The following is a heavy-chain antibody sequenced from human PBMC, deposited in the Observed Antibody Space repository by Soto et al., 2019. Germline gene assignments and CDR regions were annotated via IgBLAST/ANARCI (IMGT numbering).Heavy chain of an antibody. V-gene: IGHV3-30-3*01. D-gene: IGHD6-13*01. CDR1: GCPFSSFA. CDR2: ISYDGTYK. J-gene: IGHJ4*02. Sequence: PVGSLRLCCAAAGCPFSSFAMHWVRQAPGKGLEWVAIISYDGTYKYNGDSVKRRFTLSRDNSNNTLYLQMDSLRAEDTAVYYCAREYRTNWYRSIDSWGQGTLLTVSS. CDR3: AREYRTNWYRSIDS.